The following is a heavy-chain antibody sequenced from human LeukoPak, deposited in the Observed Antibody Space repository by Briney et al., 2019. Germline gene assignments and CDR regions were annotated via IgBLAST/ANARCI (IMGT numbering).Heavy chain of an antibody. CDR1: GGSIRRYY. J-gene: IGHJ3*02. CDR3: ARGTTVKAFDI. V-gene: IGHV4-4*09. CDR2: IYTSGST. D-gene: IGHD4-17*01. Sequence: PSETLSLTCTVSGGSIRRYYWSWIRQPPGKGLEWIGYIYTSGSTNNNPSLKSRVTISVDTSTKQFSLKLSSVTAADTAVYYCARGTTVKAFDIWGQGTMVTVSS.